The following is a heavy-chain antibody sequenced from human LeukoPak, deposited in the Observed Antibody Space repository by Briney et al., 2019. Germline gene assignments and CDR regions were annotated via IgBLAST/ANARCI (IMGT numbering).Heavy chain of an antibody. CDR2: ISAYNGNT. J-gene: IGHJ4*02. D-gene: IGHD6-13*01. CDR1: GYTFTSYG. Sequence: ASVKVSCKASGYTFTSYGISWVRQAPGQGLKWMGWISAYNGNTNYAQKLQGRVTMTTDTSTSTAYMELRSLRSDDTAVYYCARDVGVAAAGTQAPFDYWGQGTLVTVSS. V-gene: IGHV1-18*01. CDR3: ARDVGVAAAGTQAPFDY.